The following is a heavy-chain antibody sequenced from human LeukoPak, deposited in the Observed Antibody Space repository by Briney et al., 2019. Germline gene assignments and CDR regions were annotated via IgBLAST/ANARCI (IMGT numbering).Heavy chain of an antibody. V-gene: IGHV3-21*01. Sequence: PGGSLRLSCAASGFTFSSYSMSWVRQAPGKGLEWVSSISSSSSYIYYADSVKGRFTISRDNAKNSLYLQMNSLRAEDTAVYYCARETSVNYYYMDVWGKGTTVTISS. D-gene: IGHD4-17*01. J-gene: IGHJ6*03. CDR2: ISSSSSYI. CDR3: ARETSVNYYYMDV. CDR1: GFTFSSYS.